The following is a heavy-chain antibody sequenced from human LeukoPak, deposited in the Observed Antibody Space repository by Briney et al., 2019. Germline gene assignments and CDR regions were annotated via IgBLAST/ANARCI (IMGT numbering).Heavy chain of an antibody. D-gene: IGHD3-10*01. CDR1: GFTFSSYS. CDR2: ITGSGSGT. V-gene: IGHV3-23*01. Sequence: GASLTLSCAASGFTFSSYSMSCVRQPPGKGLEWVSGITGSGSGTYCADSVKGEFTICRDTAKRTLYLQMNSLRVEDTAVYYCAKSGERRRPYYFDYWGQGTLVTVSS. CDR3: AKSGERRRPYYFDY. J-gene: IGHJ4*02.